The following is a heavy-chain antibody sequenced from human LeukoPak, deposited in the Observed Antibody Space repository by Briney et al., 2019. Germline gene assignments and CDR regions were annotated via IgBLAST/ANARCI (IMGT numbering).Heavy chain of an antibody. Sequence: ASVKVSCKASGYTFTSYGISWVRQAPGQGLEWVGWISAYNGNTNYAQKLQGRVTMTTDTSTSTAYMELRSLRSDDTAVYYCARVLYYYDSSGYYPDAFDIWGQGTMVTVSS. D-gene: IGHD3-22*01. CDR1: GYTFTSYG. J-gene: IGHJ3*02. CDR2: ISAYNGNT. V-gene: IGHV1-18*01. CDR3: ARVLYYYDSSGYYPDAFDI.